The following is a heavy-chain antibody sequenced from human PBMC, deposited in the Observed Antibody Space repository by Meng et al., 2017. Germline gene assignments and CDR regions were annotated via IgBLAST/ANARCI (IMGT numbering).Heavy chain of an antibody. CDR1: GYTFTSYG. V-gene: IGHV1-18*01. CDR2: ISAYNGNT. Sequence: ASVKVSCKASGYTFTSYGIIWVRQAPGQGLEWMGWISAYNGNTNYAQKLQGRVTMTTDTSTSTAYMELRSLRSDDTAVYYCARVLRAFYYYGMDVWGQGTTVTVSS. CDR3: ARVLRAFYYYGMDV. J-gene: IGHJ6*02.